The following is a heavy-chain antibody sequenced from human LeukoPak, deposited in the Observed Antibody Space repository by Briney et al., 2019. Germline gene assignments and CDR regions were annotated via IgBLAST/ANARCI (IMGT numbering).Heavy chain of an antibody. CDR1: GYSISSGYY. CDR2: IYQSGST. J-gene: IGHJ4*02. Sequence: SETLSLTCAVSGYSISSGYYWGWIRQPPGKGLEWIGSIYQSGSTYYNPSLKSRVTISVDTSKNRFSLKLSSVTAADTAVYYCASLRGMGDYWGQGTLVTVSS. CDR3: ASLRGMGDY. D-gene: IGHD6-13*01. V-gene: IGHV4-38-2*01.